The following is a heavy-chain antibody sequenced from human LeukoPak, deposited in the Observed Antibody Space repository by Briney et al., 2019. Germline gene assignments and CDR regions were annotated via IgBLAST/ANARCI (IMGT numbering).Heavy chain of an antibody. D-gene: IGHD3-3*01. V-gene: IGHV4-34*01. J-gene: IGHJ5*02. CDR1: GGSFSGYY. CDR2: INHSGST. Sequence: PSETLSLTCAVYGGSFSGYYWSWIRQPPGKGLEWIGEINHSGSTNYNPSLKSRVTISVDTSKNQFSLKLSSVTAADTAVYYCARKRIRFSPNWFDPWGQGTLVTVSS. CDR3: ARKRIRFSPNWFDP.